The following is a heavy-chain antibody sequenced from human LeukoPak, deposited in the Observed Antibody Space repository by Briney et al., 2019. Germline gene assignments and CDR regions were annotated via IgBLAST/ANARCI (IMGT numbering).Heavy chain of an antibody. D-gene: IGHD3-3*01. V-gene: IGHV3-7*03. J-gene: IGHJ4*02. CDR3: ARDQYDTWSRRGNFDS. Sequence: QPGGSLRLSCVASGFTFGKYWMSWVRQAPEKGLEWVANIKLDGSEKNYVDSVKGRFTISGDNTKNSLYLQMNSLRVEDTAVFYCARDQYDTWSRRGNFDSWGQGTLVIVSS. CDR2: IKLDGSEK. CDR1: GFTFGKYW.